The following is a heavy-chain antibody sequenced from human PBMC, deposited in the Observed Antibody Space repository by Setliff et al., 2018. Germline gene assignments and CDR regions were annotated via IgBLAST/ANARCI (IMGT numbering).Heavy chain of an antibody. CDR3: ARVDDILTGVNYYYGMDV. J-gene: IGHJ6*02. Sequence: ASVKVSCKASGYTFTSYGISWVRQAPGQGLEWMGWISAYNGNTNYAQKLQGRVTMTTDTSTSTAYMELRSLRSDDTALYYCARVDDILTGVNYYYGMDVWGQGTTVTVSS. CDR1: GYTFTSYG. D-gene: IGHD3-9*01. V-gene: IGHV1-18*01. CDR2: ISAYNGNT.